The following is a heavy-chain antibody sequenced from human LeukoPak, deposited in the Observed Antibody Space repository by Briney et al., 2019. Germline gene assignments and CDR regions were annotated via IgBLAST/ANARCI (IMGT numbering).Heavy chain of an antibody. CDR1: GGSFSGYY. J-gene: IGHJ5*02. CDR2: INHSGST. CDR3: ARDHDAMVRGLRGFDP. V-gene: IGHV4-34*01. Sequence: KPSETLSLTCAVYGGSFSGYYWSWIRQPPGKGLEWIGEINHSGSTNYNPSLKSRVTISVDTSKNQFSLKLSSVTAADTAVYYCARDHDAMVRGLRGFDPWGQGTLVTVSS. D-gene: IGHD3-10*01.